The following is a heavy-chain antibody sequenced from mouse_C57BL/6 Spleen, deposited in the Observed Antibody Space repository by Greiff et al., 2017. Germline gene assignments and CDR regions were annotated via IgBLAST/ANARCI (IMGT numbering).Heavy chain of an antibody. D-gene: IGHD1-1*01. J-gene: IGHJ1*03. CDR1: GYTFTSYW. Sequence: VQLQQPGAELVKPGASVKLSCKASGYTFTSYWMHWVKQRPGRGLEWIGRIDPNSGGTKYNEKFKSKATLTVDKPSSTAYMQLSSLTSEDSAVYYCARNYGSSYVYWYFDVWGTGTTVTVSS. V-gene: IGHV1-72*01. CDR2: IDPNSGGT. CDR3: ARNYGSSYVYWYFDV.